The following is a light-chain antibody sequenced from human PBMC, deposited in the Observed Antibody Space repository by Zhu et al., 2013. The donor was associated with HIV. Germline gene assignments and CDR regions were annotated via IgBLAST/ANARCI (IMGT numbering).Light chain of an antibody. Sequence: DIQMTQSPSTLFASVGDRVTITCRASQTINNWLAWYQQKPGEAPKLLIFDASTLKSEVPSRFSGSGSGAEFTLTIDSLQPEDFATYYCQHVNNNAAFGPGTNLDV. J-gene: IGKJ3*01. CDR2: DAS. V-gene: IGKV1-5*01. CDR1: QTINNW. CDR3: QHVNNNAA.